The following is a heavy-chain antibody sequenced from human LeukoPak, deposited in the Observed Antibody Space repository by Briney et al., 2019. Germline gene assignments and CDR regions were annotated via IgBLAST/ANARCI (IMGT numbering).Heavy chain of an antibody. D-gene: IGHD3-16*02. CDR2: IYTSGST. CDR1: GGSISSGSYY. V-gene: IGHV4-61*02. J-gene: IGHJ4*02. CDR3: ARFTFGGVIVPS. Sequence: SQTLSLTCTVSGGSISSGSYYWSWIRQPAGKGLEWIGRIYTSGSTNYNPALESRVTISVDTSKNQFSLKLSSVTAADTAVYYCARFTFGGVIVPSWGQGTLVTVSS.